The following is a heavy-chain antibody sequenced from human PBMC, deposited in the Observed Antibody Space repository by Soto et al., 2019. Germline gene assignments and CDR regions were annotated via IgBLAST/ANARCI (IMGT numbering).Heavy chain of an antibody. Sequence: GGSPRPSCAASGFIFDNPWSNWVRQAPGKGLEWVGRIKRKIDGETTQYAAPVKGRFTISRDDSKDMLYLEMNSLRSEDTAVSYCTSGSVEDYWGQGLLVT. CDR2: IKRKIDGETT. V-gene: IGHV3-15*07. CDR1: GFIFDNPW. J-gene: IGHJ4*02. CDR3: TSGSVEDY. D-gene: IGHD2-15*01.